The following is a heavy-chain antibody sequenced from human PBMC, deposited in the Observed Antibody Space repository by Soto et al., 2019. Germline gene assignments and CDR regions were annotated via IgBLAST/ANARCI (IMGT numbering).Heavy chain of an antibody. D-gene: IGHD6-19*01. CDR2: VSHDGRNT. J-gene: IGHJ4*02. Sequence: GGAPGPPYAGPGFTLCDYAMHRGRQAPGKGLEWVAVVSHDGRNTHYADSVKGRFTISRDSSKNTVSMEMTSLRAEDTAVYYCAKGGRQWLVTSDFNYWGQGALVTVSS. CDR1: GFTLCDYA. V-gene: IGHV3-30*18. CDR3: AKGGRQWLVTSDFNY.